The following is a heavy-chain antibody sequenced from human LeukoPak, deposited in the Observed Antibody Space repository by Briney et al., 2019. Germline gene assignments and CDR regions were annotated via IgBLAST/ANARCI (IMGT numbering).Heavy chain of an antibody. CDR2: IWYDGSNK. V-gene: IGHV3-33*01. CDR3: ARDGFDSSGPTDAFDI. Sequence: GGSLRLSCAASGFTFSSYGMHWVRQAPGKGLEWVAVIWYDGSNKYNADSVKGRLTISRDNSKNTLYLQMNSLRAEDTAVYYCARDGFDSSGPTDAFDIWGQGTMVTVSS. J-gene: IGHJ3*02. D-gene: IGHD3-22*01. CDR1: GFTFSSYG.